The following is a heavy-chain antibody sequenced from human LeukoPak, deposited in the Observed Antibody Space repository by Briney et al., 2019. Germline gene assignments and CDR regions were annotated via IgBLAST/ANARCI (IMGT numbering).Heavy chain of an antibody. CDR2: ISSDSRTI. CDR3: ARDRLHYDSLAGYPAD. V-gene: IGHV3-48*01. CDR1: GFTFSSYS. D-gene: IGHD3-9*01. Sequence: GGSLRLSCAASGFTFSSYSMNWVRQAPGKGLEWVSYISSDSRTIYYADSVKGRFTISRDNAKNSLYLQMNSLRAEDTAVYYCARDRLHYDSLAGYPADWGQGTLVTVSS. J-gene: IGHJ4*02.